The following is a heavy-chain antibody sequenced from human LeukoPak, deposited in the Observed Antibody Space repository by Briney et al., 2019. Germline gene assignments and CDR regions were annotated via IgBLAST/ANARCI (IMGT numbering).Heavy chain of an antibody. CDR3: AKDRPEQWLVSPYFDY. Sequence: PGGSLRLSCAASGFTFSSYVMGWVRQAPGKGLEWVSGISGSGGSTYYADSVKGRFTISRDNSKNTLYLQMNSLRAEDTAVYYCAKDRPEQWLVSPYFDYWGQGTLVTVSS. D-gene: IGHD6-19*01. J-gene: IGHJ4*02. CDR2: ISGSGGST. CDR1: GFTFSSYV. V-gene: IGHV3-23*01.